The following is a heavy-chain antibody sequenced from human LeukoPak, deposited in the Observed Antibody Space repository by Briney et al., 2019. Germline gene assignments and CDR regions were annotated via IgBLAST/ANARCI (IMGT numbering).Heavy chain of an antibody. CDR1: GFTFSSYG. D-gene: IGHD1-26*01. CDR3: ANILYSGSYVDY. Sequence: GGSLRLSCAASGFTFSSYGMHWVRQAPGKGLEWVAFIRYDGSNKYYADSVKGRFTISRDNSKNTLYLQMNSLRAEDTAVYYCANILYSGSYVDYWGQGTLVTVSS. V-gene: IGHV3-30*02. J-gene: IGHJ4*02. CDR2: IRYDGSNK.